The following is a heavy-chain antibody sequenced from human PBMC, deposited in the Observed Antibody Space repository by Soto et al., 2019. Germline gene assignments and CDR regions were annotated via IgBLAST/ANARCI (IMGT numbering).Heavy chain of an antibody. V-gene: IGHV3-30-3*01. CDR2: ISYDGSNK. D-gene: IGHD1-26*01. J-gene: IGHJ4*02. Sequence: GGSLRLSCAASGFTFSSYAMHWVRQAPGKGLEWVAVISYDGSNKYYADSVKGRFTISRDNSKNTLYLQMNSLRAEDTAVYYCARELLPLVGATPYFDYWGQGTLVTVSS. CDR1: GFTFSSYA. CDR3: ARELLPLVGATPYFDY.